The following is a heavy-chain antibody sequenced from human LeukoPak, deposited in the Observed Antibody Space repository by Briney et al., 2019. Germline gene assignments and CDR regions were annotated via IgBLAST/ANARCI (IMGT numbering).Heavy chain of an antibody. CDR3: AKDLTTVTTQGDY. J-gene: IGHJ4*02. Sequence: PGGSLRLSCAASGFTFSSYGLHWVRQAPGKGLEWAAFIRYDGSDKYYADSVKGRFTISRDNSKNTLYLQMNSLRTEDTAVYYCAKDLTTVTTQGDYWGQGTLVTVS. CDR2: IRYDGSDK. D-gene: IGHD4-17*01. V-gene: IGHV3-30*02. CDR1: GFTFSSYG.